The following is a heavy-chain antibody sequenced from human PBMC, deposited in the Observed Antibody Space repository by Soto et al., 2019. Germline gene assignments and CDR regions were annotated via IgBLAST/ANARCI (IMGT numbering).Heavy chain of an antibody. CDR1: GGSISSGDYY. Sequence: SETLSPTCTVSGGSISSGDYYWSWIRQPPGKGLEWIGYIYYSGSTYYNPSLKSRVTISVDTSKNQFSLKLSSVTAADTAVYYCARGRPSSYCSSTSCYINDAFDIWGQGTMVTVSS. V-gene: IGHV4-30-4*01. J-gene: IGHJ3*02. D-gene: IGHD2-2*02. CDR3: ARGRPSSYCSSTSCYINDAFDI. CDR2: IYYSGST.